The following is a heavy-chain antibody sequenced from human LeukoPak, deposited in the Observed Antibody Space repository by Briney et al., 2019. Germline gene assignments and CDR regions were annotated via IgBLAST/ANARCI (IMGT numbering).Heavy chain of an antibody. D-gene: IGHD6-6*01. CDR3: ARGPNSNWSGLDF. V-gene: IGHV3-11*04. CDR1: GFTFSDYY. CDR2: ISGSGSTI. Sequence: GGSLRLTCAASGFTFSDYYMSWIRHAPGKGLEWVSYISGSGSTIYYTDSVRGRFTISRDNAKNTLYLQVNNLRAEDTAVYYCARGPNSNWSGLDFWGQGTLLTVSS. J-gene: IGHJ4*02.